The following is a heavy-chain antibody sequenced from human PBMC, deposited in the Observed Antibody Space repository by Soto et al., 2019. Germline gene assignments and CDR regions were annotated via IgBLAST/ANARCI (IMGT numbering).Heavy chain of an antibody. Sequence: GASVKVSCKASGDTFSTYSITWMRQVPGQGLEWMGVIILPFGTPNYAQTFQGRVTITADESMTTAYMELSGLRSEDTAVYYCAGGPDYEGYFDYWGRGTLVTVSS. D-gene: IGHD4-17*01. CDR2: IILPFGTP. V-gene: IGHV1-69*13. J-gene: IGHJ4*02. CDR3: AGGPDYEGYFDY. CDR1: GDTFSTYS.